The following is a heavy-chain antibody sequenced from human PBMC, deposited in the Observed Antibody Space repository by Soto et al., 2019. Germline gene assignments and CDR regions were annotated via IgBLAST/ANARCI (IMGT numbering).Heavy chain of an antibody. J-gene: IGHJ5*02. V-gene: IGHV3-53*01. CDR3: ATGLTLPVRPSFDT. Sequence: EVQLVESGGGLIQPGGSLRLSCAASGFTISGNYITWVRQAPGKGLEWVSVIFSGDNTFYSDSVKGRFTISRDSSKNTVYLQMDRPRGDDTAVYFCATGLTLPVRPSFDTWGQGTLLTVSS. D-gene: IGHD2-21*02. CDR2: IFSGDNT. CDR1: GFTISGNY.